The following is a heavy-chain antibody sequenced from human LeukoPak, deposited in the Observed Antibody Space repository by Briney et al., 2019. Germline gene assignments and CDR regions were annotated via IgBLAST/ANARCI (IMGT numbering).Heavy chain of an antibody. CDR1: GGSISSYY. J-gene: IGHJ4*02. CDR2: IYYSGST. V-gene: IGHV4-59*01. D-gene: IGHD5-18*01. CDR3: ARDRGGYTYSHDY. Sequence: SETLSLTCTVSGGSISSYYWSWIRQPPGKGLEWIGYIYYSGSTNYNPSLKSRVTISVDTSKNQFSLKLSSVTAADTAVYHCARDRGGYTYSHDYWGQGTLVTVSS.